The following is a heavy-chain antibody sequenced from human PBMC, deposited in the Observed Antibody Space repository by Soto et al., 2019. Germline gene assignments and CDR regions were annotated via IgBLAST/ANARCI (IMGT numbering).Heavy chain of an antibody. V-gene: IGHV4-30-4*01. D-gene: IGHD4-17*01. J-gene: IGHJ4*02. CDR2: IYYSGST. CDR1: GGSISSGDYY. Sequence: SETLSLTCTVSGGSISSGDYYWSWIRQPPGKGLEWIGYIYYSGSTYYNPSLKSRVTISVDTSKNQFSLKLSSVTAADTAVYYCARMTTVTSISDYWGQGPLVTVSS. CDR3: ARMTTVTSISDY.